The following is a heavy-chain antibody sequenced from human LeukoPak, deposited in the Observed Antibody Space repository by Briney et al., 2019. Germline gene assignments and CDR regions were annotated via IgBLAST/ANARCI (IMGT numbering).Heavy chain of an antibody. D-gene: IGHD6-13*01. CDR3: ARGIAAAANNFDY. CDR1: GGSISSYY. CDR2: IYYSGST. Sequence: SEILSLTCTVSGGSISSYYWSWIRQPPGKGLEWIGYIYYSGSTNYNPSLKSRVTISVDTSKNQFSLELSSVTAADTAVYYCARGIAAAANNFDYWGQGTLVTVSS. V-gene: IGHV4-59*01. J-gene: IGHJ4*02.